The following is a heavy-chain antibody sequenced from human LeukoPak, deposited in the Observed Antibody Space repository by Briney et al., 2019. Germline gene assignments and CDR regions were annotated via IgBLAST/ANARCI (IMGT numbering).Heavy chain of an antibody. V-gene: IGHV4-59*01. CDR3: ARNYGGRQYYFDY. CDR1: GGSISSYY. Sequence: SETLSLTCTVSGGSISSYYWSWIRQPPGKGLEWIGYIYYSGSTNYNPSLKSRVTISVDTSKNQFSLKLSSVTAADTAVYYYARNYGGRQYYFDYWGQGTLVTVSS. J-gene: IGHJ4*02. D-gene: IGHD4-23*01. CDR2: IYYSGST.